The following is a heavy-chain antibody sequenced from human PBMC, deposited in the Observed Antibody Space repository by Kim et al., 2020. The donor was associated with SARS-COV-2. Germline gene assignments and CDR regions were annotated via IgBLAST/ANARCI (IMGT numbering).Heavy chain of an antibody. CDR1: GFTFSSYA. J-gene: IGHJ4*02. CDR3: AKDSYYYDSSGLVDY. D-gene: IGHD3-22*01. Sequence: GGSLRLSCAASGFTFSSYAMSWVRQAPGKGLEWVSAFSGSGGSTYYADSVKGRFTISRDNSTNTLYLQMNSLRAEDTAVYYCAKDSYYYDSSGLVDYWGQGTLVTVSS. V-gene: IGHV3-23*01. CDR2: FSGSGGST.